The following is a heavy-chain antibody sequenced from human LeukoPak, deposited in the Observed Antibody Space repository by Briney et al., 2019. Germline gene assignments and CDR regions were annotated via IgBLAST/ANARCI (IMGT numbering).Heavy chain of an antibody. D-gene: IGHD3-3*01. Sequence: GGSLRLSCAASGFTFSSFAMSWVRQVRGKGLEWVSVISGSGGSTYYADSVKGRFTISRDNSKNTLYLQMNSLRAEDTAVYYCAKPYYDFWSGPHDYWGQGTLVTVSS. CDR3: AKPYYDFWSGPHDY. V-gene: IGHV3-23*01. CDR1: GFTFSSFA. J-gene: IGHJ4*02. CDR2: ISGSGGST.